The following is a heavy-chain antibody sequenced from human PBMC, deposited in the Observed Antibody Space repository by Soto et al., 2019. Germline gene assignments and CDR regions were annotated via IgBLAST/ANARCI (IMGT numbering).Heavy chain of an antibody. CDR1: GYIFSNFA. J-gene: IGHJ3*02. D-gene: IGHD3-9*01. Sequence: ASVKVSCKASGYIFSNFALHWVRQAPGQGLEWMGWINPNSGGTNYAQKFQGWVTMTRDTSISTAYMELSRLRSDDTAVYYCARDAGYYDILTGYYTLSAFDIWGQGTMVTVSS. CDR2: INPNSGGT. CDR3: ARDAGYYDILTGYYTLSAFDI. V-gene: IGHV1-2*04.